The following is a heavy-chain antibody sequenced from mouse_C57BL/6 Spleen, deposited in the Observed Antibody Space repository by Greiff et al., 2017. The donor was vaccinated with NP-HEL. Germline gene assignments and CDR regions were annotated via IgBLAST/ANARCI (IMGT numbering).Heavy chain of an antibody. J-gene: IGHJ4*01. CDR1: GFTFNTYA. CDR3: VRDLPFTTVVATFPYAMDY. V-gene: IGHV10-3*01. Sequence: EVQLVESGGGLVQPKGSLKLSCAASGFTFNTYAMHWVRQAPGKGLEWVARIRSKSSNYATYYADSVKDRFTISRDDSQSMLYLQMNNLKTEDTAMYYCVRDLPFTTVVATFPYAMDYWGQGTSVTVSS. CDR2: IRSKSSNYAT. D-gene: IGHD1-1*01.